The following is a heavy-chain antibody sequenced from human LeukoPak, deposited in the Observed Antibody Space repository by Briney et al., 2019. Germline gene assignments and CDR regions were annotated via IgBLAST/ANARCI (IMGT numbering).Heavy chain of an antibody. CDR2: MNPNSGNT. V-gene: IGHV1-8*01. D-gene: IGHD4-17*01. CDR3: ARGEPPSYGDYAVPYYYYGMDV. CDR1: GYTFTSYD. J-gene: IGHJ6*02. Sequence: ASVKVSCKASGYTFTSYDINWVRQATGQGLEWMGWMNPNSGNTGYAQKFQGRVTMTRNTSISTAYMELSSLRSEDTAVYYCARGEPPSYGDYAVPYYYYGMDVWGQGTTVTVSS.